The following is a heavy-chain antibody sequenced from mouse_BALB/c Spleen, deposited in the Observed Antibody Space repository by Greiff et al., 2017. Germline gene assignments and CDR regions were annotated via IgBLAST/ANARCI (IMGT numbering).Heavy chain of an antibody. V-gene: IGHV1-69*02. CDR1: GYTFTSYW. Sequence: VQLQQPGAELVRPGASVKLSCKASGYTFTSYWINWVKQRPGQGLEWIGNIYPSDSYTNYNQKFKDKATLTVDKSSSTAYMQLSSPTSEDSAVYYCTNSNYFDYWGQGTTLTVSS. CDR3: TNSNYFDY. CDR2: IYPSDSYT. J-gene: IGHJ2*01.